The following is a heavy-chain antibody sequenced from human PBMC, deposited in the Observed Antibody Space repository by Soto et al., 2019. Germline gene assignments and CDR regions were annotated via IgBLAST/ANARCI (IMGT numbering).Heavy chain of an antibody. V-gene: IGHV3-23*01. CDR3: SKPPIRSRVSD. CDR1: GFTFSSYA. J-gene: IGHJ4*02. Sequence: EWSVRLSCSASGFTFSSYAMSWVRQAPGKGLEWVSAISGSGGSTYYADSVKGRFTISRDNSKNTLYLQMNSLRAEDTAVYYCSKPPIRSRVSDWGQGPLVTVSS. CDR2: ISGSGGST.